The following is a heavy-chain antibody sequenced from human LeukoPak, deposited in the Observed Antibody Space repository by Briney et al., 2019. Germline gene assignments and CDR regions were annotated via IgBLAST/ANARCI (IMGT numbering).Heavy chain of an antibody. D-gene: IGHD3-3*01. J-gene: IGHJ5*02. CDR1: GYTFTGYY. Sequence: ASVKVSCKASGYTFTGYYMHWVRQAPGQGLEWMGWINPNSGGTNYAQKFQGRVTMTRDTSISTAYMELSRLRSDDTAVYYCARARITIFGVVIMYNWFDPWGQGTLVTVSS. CDR3: ARARITIFGVVIMYNWFDP. CDR2: INPNSGGT. V-gene: IGHV1-2*02.